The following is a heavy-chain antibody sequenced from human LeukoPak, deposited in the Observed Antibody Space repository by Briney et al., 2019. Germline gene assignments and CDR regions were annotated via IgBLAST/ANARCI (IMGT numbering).Heavy chain of an antibody. CDR1: GASINSDDYY. CDR3: VRQFDY. Sequence: PSETLSLTYSFSGASINSDDYYWSWGRQPAGKGLEWIGRIYTSGSTDYNPSLKSRVTISVDTSKNQFSLRLSSVTAADTAVYYCVRQFDYWGQGTLVTVSS. J-gene: IGHJ4*02. CDR2: IYTSGST. V-gene: IGHV4-61*02.